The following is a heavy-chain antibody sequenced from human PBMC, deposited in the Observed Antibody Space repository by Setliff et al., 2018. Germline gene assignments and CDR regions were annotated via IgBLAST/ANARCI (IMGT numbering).Heavy chain of an antibody. CDR3: ARGYFDYTWFDP. CDR1: GDPTNSFY. V-gene: IGHV4-59*01. CDR2: IYYGGST. Sequence: SETLSLTCTVSGDPTNSFYWSWIRQPPGKGLEWIGYIYYGGSTDYNPSLKSRVTISIDTSKNQFSLKLSSVSAADTAVYYCARGYFDYTWFDPWGQGTLVTVSS. J-gene: IGHJ5*02. D-gene: IGHD3-9*01.